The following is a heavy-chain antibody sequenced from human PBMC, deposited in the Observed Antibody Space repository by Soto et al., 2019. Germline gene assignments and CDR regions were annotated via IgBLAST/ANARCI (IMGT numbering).Heavy chain of an antibody. Sequence: EVQLVESGGGLVEPGGSLRLSCAASGFTFSNAWMSWVRQAPGKGLEWVGRIKSKTDGGTTDYAAPVKGRFTISRDDSKNTLYLQMNSLKTEDTAVYYCTTRGNDYVWGSYRYPSYWGQGTLVTVSS. V-gene: IGHV3-15*01. D-gene: IGHD3-16*02. CDR1: GFTFSNAW. CDR2: IKSKTDGGTT. CDR3: TTRGNDYVWGSYRYPSY. J-gene: IGHJ4*02.